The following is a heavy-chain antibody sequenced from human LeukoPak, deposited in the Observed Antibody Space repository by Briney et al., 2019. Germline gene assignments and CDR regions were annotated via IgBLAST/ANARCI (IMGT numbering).Heavy chain of an antibody. J-gene: IGHJ6*03. CDR1: GGTFSSYA. CDR3: ARGVVGATRFYYMDV. V-gene: IGHV1-69*13. D-gene: IGHD1-26*01. CDR2: IIPIFGTA. Sequence: GASVKVSCKASGGTFSSYAISWVRQAPGQGLEWMGGIIPIFGTANHAQKFQGRVTITADESTSTAYMELSSLRSEDTAVYYCARGVVGATRFYYMDVWGKGTTVTISS.